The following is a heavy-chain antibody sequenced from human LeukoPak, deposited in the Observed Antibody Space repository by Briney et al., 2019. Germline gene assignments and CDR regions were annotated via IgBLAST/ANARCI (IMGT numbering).Heavy chain of an antibody. V-gene: IGHV4-39*07. Sequence: SETLSLTCTVSGGSISSSSYYWGWIRQPPGKGLEWIGSIYYSGSTYYNPSLKSRVTISVDTSKNQFSLKLSSVTAADTAVYYCARDIGYCTNGVCYTRDAFDIWGQGTMVTVSS. J-gene: IGHJ3*02. D-gene: IGHD2-8*01. CDR3: ARDIGYCTNGVCYTRDAFDI. CDR2: IYYSGST. CDR1: GGSISSSSYY.